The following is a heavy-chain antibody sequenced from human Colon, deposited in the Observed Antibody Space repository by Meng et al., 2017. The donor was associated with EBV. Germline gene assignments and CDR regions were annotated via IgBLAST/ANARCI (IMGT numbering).Heavy chain of an antibody. J-gene: IGHJ4*02. V-gene: IGHV3-11*01. CDR2: ISKMGDGI. CDR3: ARDLGGPRDY. CDR1: GFNFNDYY. D-gene: IGHD6-25*01. Sequence: HVYLVESGGGFVKPGGSLSLSCAASGFNFNDYYMTWIRQAPGKGLEWVAFISKMGDGISYAESVRGRFTISRDSATHSLYLQMNSLRAEDTAGYYCARDLGGPRDYWGQGTLVTVSS.